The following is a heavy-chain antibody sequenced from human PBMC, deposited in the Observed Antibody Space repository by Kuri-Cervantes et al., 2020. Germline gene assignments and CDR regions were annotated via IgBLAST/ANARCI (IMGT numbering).Heavy chain of an antibody. V-gene: IGHV4-39*01. CDR2: IYYSGNT. CDR1: GGSISSSSYY. J-gene: IGHJ5*02. D-gene: IGHD3-3*01. CDR3: ARRDFWSGYSDWFDP. Sequence: SETLSLTCTVSGGSISSSSYYWGWIRQPPGKGLEWIGSIYYSGNTYYNPSLKSRVTISVDMSKNQFSLKLSSVTAADTAVYYCARRDFWSGYSDWFDPWGQGTLVTVSS.